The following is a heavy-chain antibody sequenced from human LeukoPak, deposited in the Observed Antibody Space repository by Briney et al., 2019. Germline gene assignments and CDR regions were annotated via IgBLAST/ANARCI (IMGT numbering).Heavy chain of an antibody. V-gene: IGHV4-34*01. CDR1: GGSFSGYY. CDR3: ARTYSGYVVYDY. D-gene: IGHD5-12*01. CDR2: INHSGST. Sequence: SETLSLTCAVYGGSFSGYYWSWIRQPPGKGLEWIGEINHSGSTNYDPSLKSRVTISVDTSKNQFSLKLSSVTAADTAVYYCARTYSGYVVYDYWGQGTLVTVSS. J-gene: IGHJ4*02.